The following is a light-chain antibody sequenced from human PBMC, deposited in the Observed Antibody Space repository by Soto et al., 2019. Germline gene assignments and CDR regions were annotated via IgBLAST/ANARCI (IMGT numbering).Light chain of an antibody. V-gene: IGLV1-44*01. CDR2: NSN. Sequence: QSVLAQPPSASGTPGQRVSISCSGSSSNIGSNNVNWYQQLPGTTPKLLIYNSNQRPSGVPDRFSGSKSGTSASLAISGLQSEDEAAYYCAAWDDSLSGRVFGGGTKLTVL. CDR1: SSNIGSNN. J-gene: IGLJ2*01. CDR3: AAWDDSLSGRV.